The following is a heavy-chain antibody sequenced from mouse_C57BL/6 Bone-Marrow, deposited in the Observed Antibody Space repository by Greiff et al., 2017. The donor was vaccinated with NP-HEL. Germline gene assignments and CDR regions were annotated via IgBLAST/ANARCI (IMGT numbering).Heavy chain of an antibody. J-gene: IGHJ4*01. CDR1: GYTFTSYW. CDR2: IDPSDSYT. V-gene: IGHV1-69*01. Sequence: VQLQQPGAELVMPGASVKLSCKASGYTFTSYWMHWVKQRPGQGLEWIGEIDPSDSYTNYNQKFKGKFTLTVDKSCSTAYMQLSSLTSEDSAVYYCARDSRENAMDYWGQGTSVTVSS. CDR3: ARDSRENAMDY.